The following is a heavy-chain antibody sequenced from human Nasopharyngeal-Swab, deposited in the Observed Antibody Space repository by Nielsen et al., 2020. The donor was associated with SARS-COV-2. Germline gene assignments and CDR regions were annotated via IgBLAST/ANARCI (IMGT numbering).Heavy chain of an antibody. J-gene: IGHJ4*02. V-gene: IGHV5-51*01. CDR1: GYSFTSYW. CDR2: IYPGDSDT. CDR3: ARLWGIVGRGVVY. Sequence: GAPRLSCKGSGYSFTSYWIGWVRQMPGKGLEWMGIIYPGDSDTRYSPSFQGQVTISADKSISTAYLQWSSLKASDTAMYYCARLWGIVGRGVVYWGQGTLVTVSS. D-gene: IGHD1-26*01.